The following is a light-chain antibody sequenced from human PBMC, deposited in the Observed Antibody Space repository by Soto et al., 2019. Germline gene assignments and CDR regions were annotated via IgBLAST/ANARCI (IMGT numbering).Light chain of an antibody. CDR2: EGS. V-gene: IGLV2-23*01. CDR1: SSDVGSYNL. CDR3: FSYAGSSTYV. J-gene: IGLJ1*01. Sequence: QSALTQPASVSGSPGQSITISCAGTSSDVGSYNLVSWYQNHPGKAPKLMIYEGSKRPSGVSNRFSGSKSVNTASLTISGLQAAEEADYFCFSYAGSSTYVFGNGTKVTVL.